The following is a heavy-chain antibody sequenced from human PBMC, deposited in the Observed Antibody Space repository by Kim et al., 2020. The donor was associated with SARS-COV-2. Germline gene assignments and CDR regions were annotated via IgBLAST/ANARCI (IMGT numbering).Heavy chain of an antibody. Sequence: GGSLRLSCAAFGFTFSDSALHWVRQASGKGLEWVGRIRSNTNKYATAYAASVKGRFIISRDDSKNTAYLQMNSLQTEDTAVYYCYAYYKDYWGQGTLVTV. CDR1: GFTFSDSA. J-gene: IGHJ4*02. D-gene: IGHD3-10*01. V-gene: IGHV3-73*01. CDR3: YAYYKDY. CDR2: IRSNTNKYAT.